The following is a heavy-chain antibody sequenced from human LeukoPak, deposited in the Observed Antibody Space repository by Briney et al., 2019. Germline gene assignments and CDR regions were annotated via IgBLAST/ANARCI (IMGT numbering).Heavy chain of an antibody. J-gene: IGHJ4*02. CDR2: ISGSGGST. V-gene: IGHV3-23*01. CDR3: AKSMVRGVSRDY. D-gene: IGHD3-10*01. Sequence: GGSLRLSCAASGFTFSSYAMGWVRQAPGKGLEWVSAISGSGGSTYYADSVKGRFTISRDNSKNTLYLQMNSLRAEDTAVYYCAKSMVRGVSRDYWGQGTLVTVSS. CDR1: GFTFSSYA.